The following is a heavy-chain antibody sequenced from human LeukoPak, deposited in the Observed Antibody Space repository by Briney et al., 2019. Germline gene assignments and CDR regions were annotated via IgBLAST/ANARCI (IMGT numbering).Heavy chain of an antibody. V-gene: IGHV4-61*02. J-gene: IGHJ4*02. CDR1: GGSISSGSYY. CDR2: IYTSGST. Sequence: PSETLSLTCTVSGGSISSGSYYWSWIRQPAGKGLEWIGRIYTSGSTNYNPSLKSRVTISVDTSKNQFSLKLSSVTAADTAVYYCATDYTDYSLDYWGQGTLATVSS. CDR3: ATDYTDYSLDY. D-gene: IGHD4-11*01.